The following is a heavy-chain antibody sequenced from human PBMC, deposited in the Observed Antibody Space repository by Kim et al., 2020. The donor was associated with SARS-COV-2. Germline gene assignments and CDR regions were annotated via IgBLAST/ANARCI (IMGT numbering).Heavy chain of an antibody. Sequence: SETLSLTCAVYGGSFSGYYWSWIRQPPGKGLEWIGEINHTGSTNYNPSLKSRVTISVDTSKNQFSLKLSSVTAADTAVYYCARGRRVGLYGSGRNWFDPWGQGTLVTVSS. D-gene: IGHD3-10*01. CDR2: INHTGST. CDR1: GGSFSGYY. J-gene: IGHJ5*02. CDR3: ARGRRVGLYGSGRNWFDP. V-gene: IGHV4-34*01.